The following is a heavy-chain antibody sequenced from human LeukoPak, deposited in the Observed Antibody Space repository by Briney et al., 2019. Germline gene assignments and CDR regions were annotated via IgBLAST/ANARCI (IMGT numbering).Heavy chain of an antibody. Sequence: GGSLRLSCAASGFTFSSYSMNWVRQAPGKGLEWVSSISSSSSCIYYADSVKGRFTISRDNAKNSLYLQMNSLRAEDTAVYYCARDAAPRYSSSPSNFDYWGQGTLVTVSS. D-gene: IGHD6-6*01. CDR3: ARDAAPRYSSSPSNFDY. CDR2: ISSSSSCI. V-gene: IGHV3-21*01. J-gene: IGHJ4*02. CDR1: GFTFSSYS.